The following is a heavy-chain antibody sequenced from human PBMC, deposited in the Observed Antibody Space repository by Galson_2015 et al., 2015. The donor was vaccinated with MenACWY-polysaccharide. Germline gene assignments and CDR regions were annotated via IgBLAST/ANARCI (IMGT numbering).Heavy chain of an antibody. CDR2: LSQTTTT. J-gene: IGHJ4*02. CDR1: GFAFSNYG. D-gene: IGHD2-15*01. Sequence: SLRLSCAASGFAFSNYGMAWVRQAPGKGLEWVSALSQTTTTYHSASVKGRFTISRDNSKNTLYLQMNSLRVEDTAVYYCAREGFCSGGTCYFYDYWGQGILVTVSA. V-gene: IGHV3-23*01. CDR3: AREGFCSGGTCYFYDY.